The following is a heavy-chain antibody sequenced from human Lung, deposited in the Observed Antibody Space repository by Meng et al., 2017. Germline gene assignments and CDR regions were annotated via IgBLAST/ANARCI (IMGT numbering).Heavy chain of an antibody. D-gene: IGHD4-11*01. CDR3: ARGPTTMAHDFDY. Sequence: QEPLQQWGAGLLKPSETLSLTCAVYGGSFSGYYWSWIRQPPGKGLEWIGEIIDSGSTNYNPSLKSRVTISVDTSKNQFSLRVTSVTAADRAVYYCARGPTTMAHDFDYWGQGTLVTVSS. CDR1: GGSFSGYY. CDR2: IIDSGST. J-gene: IGHJ4*02. V-gene: IGHV4-34*02.